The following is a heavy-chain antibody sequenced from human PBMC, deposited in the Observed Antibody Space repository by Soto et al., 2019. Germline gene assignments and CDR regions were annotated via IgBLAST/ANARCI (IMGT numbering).Heavy chain of an antibody. CDR1: GFTFSNAW. D-gene: IGHD3-22*01. Sequence: EVQLVESGGGLVKPGGSLRLSCAASGFTFSNAWMNWVRQAPGKGLEWVGRIKSKTDGGTTDYAAPVKGRCTISRDDSKNTLDLQKNSLKTEDTAVYYCTAGEINMIGRGICTCAFDIWGQGTMGTVAS. J-gene: IGHJ3*02. V-gene: IGHV3-15*07. CDR2: IKSKTDGGTT. CDR3: TAGEINMIGRGICTCAFDI.